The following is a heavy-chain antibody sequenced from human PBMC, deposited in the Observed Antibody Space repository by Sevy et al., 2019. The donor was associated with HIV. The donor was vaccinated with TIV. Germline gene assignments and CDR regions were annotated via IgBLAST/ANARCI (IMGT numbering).Heavy chain of an antibody. V-gene: IGHV3-30-3*01. Sequence: GGSLRLSCAASGFTFSSYAMHWVRQAPGKGLEWVAVISYDGSNKYYADSVKGRFTISRDNSKNTLYLQMNSLRAEDTAVYYCARDHGYSYGTGYYFDYWGQGTLVIVSS. D-gene: IGHD5-18*01. J-gene: IGHJ4*02. CDR1: GFTFSSYA. CDR2: ISYDGSNK. CDR3: ARDHGYSYGTGYYFDY.